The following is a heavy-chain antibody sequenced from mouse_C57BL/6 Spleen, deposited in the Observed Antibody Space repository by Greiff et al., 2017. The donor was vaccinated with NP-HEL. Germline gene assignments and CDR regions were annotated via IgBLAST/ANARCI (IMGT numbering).Heavy chain of an antibody. CDR1: GYTFTDYY. J-gene: IGHJ3*01. V-gene: IGHV1-26*01. CDR2: INPNNGGT. Sequence: EVQLQQSGPELVKPGASVKISCKASGYTFTDYYMNWVKQSHGKSLEWIGDINPNNGGTSYNQKFKGKATLTVDKSSSTAYMELRSLTSEDSAVYYCARSEDGYLFAYWGQGTLVTVSA. D-gene: IGHD2-3*01. CDR3: ARSEDGYLFAY.